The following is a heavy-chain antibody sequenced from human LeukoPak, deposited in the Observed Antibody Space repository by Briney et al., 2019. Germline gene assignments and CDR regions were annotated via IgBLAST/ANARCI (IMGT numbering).Heavy chain of an antibody. Sequence: GGSLRLSCAASGFTFSSYSMNWVRQAPGKGLEWVSSISSSSSYIYYADSVKGRFTISRDNAKNSLYLQMNSLRAEDTAVYYCARGKWEQLVRSEVDYWGQGTLVTVSS. CDR2: ISSSSSYI. D-gene: IGHD6-6*01. CDR1: GFTFSSYS. V-gene: IGHV3-21*01. CDR3: ARGKWEQLVRSEVDY. J-gene: IGHJ4*02.